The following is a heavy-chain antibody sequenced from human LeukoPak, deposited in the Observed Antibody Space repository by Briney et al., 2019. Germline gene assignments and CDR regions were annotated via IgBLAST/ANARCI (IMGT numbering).Heavy chain of an antibody. J-gene: IGHJ4*02. V-gene: IGHV1-46*01. Sequence: ASVKVSCKASGYTFTSYYMHRVRQAPGQGLEWMGIINPSGGSTSYAQKFQGRVTMTRDTSTSTVYMELSSLRSEDTAVYYCARDWGYDYVWGSYRYTGIFDYWGQGTLVTVSS. D-gene: IGHD3-16*02. CDR2: INPSGGST. CDR3: ARDWGYDYVWGSYRYTGIFDY. CDR1: GYTFTSYY.